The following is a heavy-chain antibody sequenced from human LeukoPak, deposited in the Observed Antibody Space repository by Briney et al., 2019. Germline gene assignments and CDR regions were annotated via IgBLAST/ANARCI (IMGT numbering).Heavy chain of an antibody. CDR3: ATLKRHTSDSIDY. CDR2: IGSDGNTT. D-gene: IGHD2-21*01. CDR1: GFTFSRSW. V-gene: IGHV3-74*01. J-gene: IGHJ4*02. Sequence: GGSLRLSCAASGFTFSRSWMYWVRQAPGKGLVWVSTIGSDGNTTTYADSVKGRFALSRDNAKNTLCLQMNSLRDEDTGVYYCATLKRHTSDSIDYWGQGTLVTVSS.